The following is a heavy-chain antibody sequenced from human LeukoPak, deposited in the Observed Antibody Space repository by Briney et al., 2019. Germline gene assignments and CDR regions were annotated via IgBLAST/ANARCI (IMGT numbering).Heavy chain of an antibody. Sequence: PGGSLRLSCAASGFTFSSYWMSWVRQAPGKGLEWVANIKQDGSEKYYVDSVKGRFTISRDNAKNSLYPQMNSLRAEDTAVYYCARGNGYDTYYYYYYYMDVWGKGTTVTVSS. D-gene: IGHD5-12*01. CDR3: ARGNGYDTYYYYYYYMDV. CDR2: IKQDGSEK. CDR1: GFTFSSYW. V-gene: IGHV3-7*01. J-gene: IGHJ6*03.